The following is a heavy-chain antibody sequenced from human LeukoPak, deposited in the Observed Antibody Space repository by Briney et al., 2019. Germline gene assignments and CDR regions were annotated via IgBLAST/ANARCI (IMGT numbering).Heavy chain of an antibody. J-gene: IGHJ4*02. V-gene: IGHV3-66*01. CDR1: GFTVSNNY. Sequence: GGSLRLSCAASGFTVSNNYMSWVRQAPGKGLEWVSVIYSGGGTYYADSVKGRFTISRDNSKNTLYLQMNSLRAEDTAVYYCARGYSSGWFSDYWGQGTLVTVSS. D-gene: IGHD6-19*01. CDR2: IYSGGGT. CDR3: ARGYSSGWFSDY.